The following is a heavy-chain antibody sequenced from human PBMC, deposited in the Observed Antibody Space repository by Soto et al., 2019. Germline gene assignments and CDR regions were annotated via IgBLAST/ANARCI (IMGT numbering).Heavy chain of an antibody. J-gene: IGHJ4*02. D-gene: IGHD2-21*02. Sequence: SVKVSCKLPGYTFTGYYMQSVRQAPGQRLEWMGYINAGNGYTKYSQNFKGRVTFTRDRLASTAYMELSSLSSEDTAVYYCVSRSCGDYCSADFWRRGSLVIVSS. V-gene: IGHV1-3*01. CDR1: GYTFTGYY. CDR2: INAGNGYT. CDR3: VSRSCGDYCSADF.